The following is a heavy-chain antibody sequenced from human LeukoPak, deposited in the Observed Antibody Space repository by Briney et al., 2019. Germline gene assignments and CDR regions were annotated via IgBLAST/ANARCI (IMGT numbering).Heavy chain of an antibody. CDR3: ARDKVVGATYFDY. CDR1: GFTFSSYW. V-gene: IGHV3-7*01. Sequence: RSGGSLRLSCAASGFTFSSYWMSWVRQAPGKGLEWVANIKQDGSEKYYVGSVKGRFTISRDNAKNSLYLQMNSLRAEDTAVYYCARDKVVGATYFDYWGQGTLVTVSS. J-gene: IGHJ4*02. CDR2: IKQDGSEK. D-gene: IGHD1-26*01.